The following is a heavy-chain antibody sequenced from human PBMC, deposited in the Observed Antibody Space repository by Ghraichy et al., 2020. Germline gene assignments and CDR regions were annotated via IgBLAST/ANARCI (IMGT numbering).Heavy chain of an antibody. CDR2: TFYRSKWHY. CDR1: GDSASSNSAT. Sequence: SQTLSLTCAISGDSASSNSATWTWIRQSPSRGLEWLGRTFYRSKWHYEYAVSVKSRITISADTSKNQISLQLSSVTPEDTAVYYCARDAIPYFFDFWGQGTLVTVSS. CDR3: ARDAIPYFFDF. V-gene: IGHV6-1*01. D-gene: IGHD2-21*01. J-gene: IGHJ4*02.